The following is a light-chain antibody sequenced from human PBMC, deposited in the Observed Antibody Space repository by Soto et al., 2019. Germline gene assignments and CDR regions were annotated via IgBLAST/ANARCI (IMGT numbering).Light chain of an antibody. CDR2: EVS. Sequence: SVLTQPASVSGSPGQSITISCTGTSSDVGNYNYVSWYQQHPAKAPKLMIFEVSNRPSGVSNRFSGSKSGNTASLTISGLQAEDEAEYYCSSYTGSSTNTVVFGGGTKVTVL. CDR1: SSDVGNYNY. J-gene: IGLJ2*01. CDR3: SSYTGSSTNTVV. V-gene: IGLV2-14*01.